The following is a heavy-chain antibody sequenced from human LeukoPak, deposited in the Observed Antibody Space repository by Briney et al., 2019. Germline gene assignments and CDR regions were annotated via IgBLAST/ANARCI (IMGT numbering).Heavy chain of an antibody. V-gene: IGHV5-51*01. J-gene: IGHJ4*02. CDR3: ARLRYCSGGSCYGDY. CDR2: IFPGDSDT. D-gene: IGHD2-15*01. Sequence: GESLQISCKGSGSRFTSYWIGWVRQMPGKGLEWMGIIFPGDSDTRYSPSFQGQVTISGDKSISTAYLQWSSLKASDTAIYYCARLRYCSGGSCYGDYWGQGTLLTVSS. CDR1: GSRFTSYW.